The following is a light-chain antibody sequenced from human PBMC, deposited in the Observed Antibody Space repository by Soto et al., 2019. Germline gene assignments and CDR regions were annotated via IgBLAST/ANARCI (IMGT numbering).Light chain of an antibody. Sequence: QSVLTQPASVSGSPGQSITISCTGTSGDVGAYNYVSWYQQHPGKAPKLMIYDVSNRPSGISNRFSGSKSGNTASLTISGLQAEDEADYFCSSYTSSSTLVVFGGGTKLTVL. V-gene: IGLV2-14*01. J-gene: IGLJ2*01. CDR2: DVS. CDR1: SGDVGAYNY. CDR3: SSYTSSSTLVV.